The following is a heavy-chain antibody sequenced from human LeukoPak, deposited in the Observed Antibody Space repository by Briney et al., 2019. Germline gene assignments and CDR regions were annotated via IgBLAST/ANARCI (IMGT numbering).Heavy chain of an antibody. J-gene: IGHJ5*02. V-gene: IGHV3-30-3*01. Sequence: PGGSLRLSCAASGFTFSSYAMHWVRQAPGKGLEWVAVISYDGSNEYYADSVKGRSTISRDNSKNTLYLQMNSLRADDTAVYYCARNKASSGWYGGGFDPWGQGTLVTVSS. CDR1: GFTFSSYA. CDR3: ARNKASSGWYGGGFDP. CDR2: ISYDGSNE. D-gene: IGHD6-19*01.